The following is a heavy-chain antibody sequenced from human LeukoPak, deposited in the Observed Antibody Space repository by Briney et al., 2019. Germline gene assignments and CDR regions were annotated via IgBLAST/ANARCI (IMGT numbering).Heavy chain of an antibody. D-gene: IGHD3-10*01. CDR2: LSSSSDYI. CDR3: ARGRGLWFGELLFYFDY. V-gene: IGHV3-21*01. CDR1: GFTFSDYS. J-gene: IGHJ4*02. Sequence: PGGSLRLSCAASGFTFSDYSMNWVRQAPGEGLGGVSSLSSSSDYIYYADSLKGRFTISRDNARNSLYLQMSSLRAEDTAVYYCARGRGLWFGELLFYFDYWGQGTLVTVSS.